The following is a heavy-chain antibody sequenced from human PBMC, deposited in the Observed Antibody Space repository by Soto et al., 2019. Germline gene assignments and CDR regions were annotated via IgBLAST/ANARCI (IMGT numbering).Heavy chain of an antibody. CDR3: ARDRWVAPPVAGNTHYYYYMDV. CDR1: GYSFTNYG. D-gene: IGHD6-19*01. J-gene: IGHJ6*03. V-gene: IGHV1-18*01. CDR2: ISAFNGNT. Sequence: QDQLVQSGAEVKKPGASVTVSCKASGYSFTNYGVTWVRQDPGQGLEWMGWISAFNGNTHYAQNLQGRVTMTTDASTITAYMELRSLRSDDTAVYYCARDRWVAPPVAGNTHYYYYMDVWGKGTTFTVSS.